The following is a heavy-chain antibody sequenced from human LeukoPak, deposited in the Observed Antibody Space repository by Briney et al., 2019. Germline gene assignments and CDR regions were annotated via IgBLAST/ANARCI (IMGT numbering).Heavy chain of an antibody. CDR2: IYYSGST. J-gene: IGHJ4*02. CDR1: GGSISSYF. Sequence: SETLSLTCTVSGGSISSYFWSWIWQPPGKGLEWIGYIYYSGSTNYNPSLKSRVTISVDTSKNQFSLKLSSVTAADTAVYYCARDEGGTFDYWGQGTLVTVSS. CDR3: ARDEGGTFDY. D-gene: IGHD3-16*01. V-gene: IGHV4-59*01.